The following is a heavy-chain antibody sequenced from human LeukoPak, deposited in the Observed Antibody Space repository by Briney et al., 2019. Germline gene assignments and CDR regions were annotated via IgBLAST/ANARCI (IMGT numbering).Heavy chain of an antibody. J-gene: IGHJ4*02. Sequence: GGSLRLSCAASGFTFSTYAMSWARQAPGKGLEWVSGISSSGSGGNTYYADSVKGRFTISRDSSKNTLFLQMNTLRAEDTAIYYCAKGPLYGDYVEGYYFDYWGQGTLVTVSS. CDR2: ISSSGSGGNT. V-gene: IGHV3-23*01. D-gene: IGHD4-17*01. CDR1: GFTFSTYA. CDR3: AKGPLYGDYVEGYYFDY.